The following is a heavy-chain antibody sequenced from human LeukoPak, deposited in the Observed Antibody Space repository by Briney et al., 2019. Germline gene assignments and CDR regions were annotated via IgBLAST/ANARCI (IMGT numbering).Heavy chain of an antibody. Sequence: GGSLRLSCAASGFTFSTYGCSWVRQAPGQGLEWVSAISGSGDSTYYADSVKGRFTISRDNAKNSLYLQMNSLRAEDTAVYYCARGVSSKIDAFDLWGQGTMVTVSS. J-gene: IGHJ3*01. CDR3: ARGVSSKIDAFDL. CDR2: ISGSGDST. D-gene: IGHD6-19*01. V-gene: IGHV3-23*01. CDR1: GFTFSTYG.